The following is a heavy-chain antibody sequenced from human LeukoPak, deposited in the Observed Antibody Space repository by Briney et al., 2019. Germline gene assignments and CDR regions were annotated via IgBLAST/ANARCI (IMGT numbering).Heavy chain of an antibody. J-gene: IGHJ2*01. CDR3: ARETTVSREWYFDL. V-gene: IGHV3-74*01. D-gene: IGHD4-17*01. CDR2: MNDDGSGI. CDR1: GLNIRNYW. Sequence: GGSLRLSCALSGLNIRNYWMYWVRQAPGKGLVWVSRMNDDGSGISYADSVKGRFTISRDHAKNTLYLQMNSLRAEDTAVYYCARETTVSREWYFDLWGRGTLVTVAS.